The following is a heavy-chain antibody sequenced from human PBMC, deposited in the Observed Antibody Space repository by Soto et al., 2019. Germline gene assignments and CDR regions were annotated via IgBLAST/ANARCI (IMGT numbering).Heavy chain of an antibody. V-gene: IGHV1-18*01. CDR3: ARDLGGSYYASVDY. CDR2: INPYNGNT. Sequence: ASVKVSCKASGYTFTSYGISWVRQAPGQGLEGMGWINPYNGNTNYAQKLQGRVTMTTDTSTSTAYMELRSLRSDDTAVYYCARDLGGSYYASVDYWGQGTLVTVSS. CDR1: GYTFTSYG. D-gene: IGHD1-26*01. J-gene: IGHJ4*02.